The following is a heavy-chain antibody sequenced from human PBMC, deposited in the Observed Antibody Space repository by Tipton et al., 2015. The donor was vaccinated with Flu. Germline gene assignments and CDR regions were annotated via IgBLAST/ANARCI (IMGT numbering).Heavy chain of an antibody. J-gene: IGHJ4*02. CDR2: IYHSGST. V-gene: IGHV4-4*02. D-gene: IGHD6-13*01. CDR3: ARGLIAAAGLTRTFDY. CDR1: GDSISSSNW. Sequence: SLRLSCAVSGDSISSSNWWSWVRQPPGKGLEWIGEIYHSGSTDYNPSLKSRVTVSVDKSKNQFSLKLSSVTAADTAVYYCARGLIAAAGLTRTFDYWGQGTLVTVSS.